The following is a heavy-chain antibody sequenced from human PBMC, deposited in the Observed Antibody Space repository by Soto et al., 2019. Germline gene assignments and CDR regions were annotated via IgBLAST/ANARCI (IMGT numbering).Heavy chain of an antibody. CDR3: ARALLGWFDP. CDR2: INHSGST. V-gene: IGHV4-34*01. CDR1: GGSFSGYY. D-gene: IGHD2-15*01. Sequence: SETLSLTCAVYGGSFSGYYWSWIRQPPGRGLEWIGEINHSGSTNYNPSLKSRVTISVDTSKNQFSLKLSSVTAADTAVYYCARALLGWFDPGGQGTLVTVSS. J-gene: IGHJ5*02.